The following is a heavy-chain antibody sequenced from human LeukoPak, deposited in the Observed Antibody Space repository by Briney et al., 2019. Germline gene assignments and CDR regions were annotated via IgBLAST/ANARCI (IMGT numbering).Heavy chain of an antibody. V-gene: IGHV3-74*01. CDR2: INSDGSST. D-gene: IGHD6-13*01. J-gene: IGHJ1*01. CDR3: ASTSSSWGNLQH. Sequence: GGSLRLSCAASGFTFSSYWMHWVRQAPGKGLVWVSRINSDGSSTSYADSVKGRFTISRDNAKNTLYLQMSSLRAEDTAVYYCASTSSSWGNLQHWGQGTLVTVSS. CDR1: GFTFSSYW.